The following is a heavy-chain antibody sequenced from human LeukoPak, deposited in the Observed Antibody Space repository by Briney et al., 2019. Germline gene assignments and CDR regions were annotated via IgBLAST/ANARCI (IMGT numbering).Heavy chain of an antibody. D-gene: IGHD6-13*01. CDR3: ARVRAAAGAFYFDY. CDR2: ISAYNGNT. J-gene: IGHJ4*02. CDR1: GYTFTSYG. Sequence: EASVKVSCKASGYTFTSYGISWVRQAPGQGLEWMGWISAYNGNTNYAQKLQGRVTMTTDTSTSTAYMELRSLRSDDTAVYYCARVRAAAGAFYFDYWGQGTLVTVSS. V-gene: IGHV1-18*01.